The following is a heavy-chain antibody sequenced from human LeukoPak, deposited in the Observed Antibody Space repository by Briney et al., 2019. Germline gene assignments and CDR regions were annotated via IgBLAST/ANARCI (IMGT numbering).Heavy chain of an antibody. CDR2: TSGSGSTI. D-gene: IGHD2-15*01. J-gene: IGHJ6*02. V-gene: IGHV3-48*03. CDR3: ARTAAGYYGLDV. Sequence: PGGSLRLSCAASGFTFSSYEMNWVRQAPGKGLEWVSYTSGSGSTIYYADSVKGRFTISRDNAKNSLYLQMNSLRAEDTAVYYCARTAAGYYGLDVWGQGTTVTVSS. CDR1: GFTFSSYE.